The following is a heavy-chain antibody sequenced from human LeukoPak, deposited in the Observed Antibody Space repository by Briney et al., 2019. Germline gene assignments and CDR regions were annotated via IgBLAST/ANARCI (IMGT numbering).Heavy chain of an antibody. J-gene: IGHJ4*02. CDR2: IIPIFGTA. Sequence: SVKVSCKASGGTFSSYAISWVRQAPGQGLEWMGGIIPIFGTANYAQKFQGRVTITADESTSTAYMELRSLRSDDTAVYYCARDENYGIFFNVDYWGQGTLVTVSS. CDR3: ARDENYGIFFNVDY. CDR1: GGTFSSYA. V-gene: IGHV1-69*01. D-gene: IGHD4-17*01.